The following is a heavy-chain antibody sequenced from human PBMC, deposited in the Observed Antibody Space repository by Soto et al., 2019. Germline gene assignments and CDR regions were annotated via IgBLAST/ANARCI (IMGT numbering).Heavy chain of an antibody. CDR3: AKWSGFGDA. Sequence: LRLSCVASGFTLRSNSMAWVRQAPGKRLEWVSTISNGGASTFYADSVKGRFTISRDTSKNALYLQMDSLRAEDAAVYFCAKWSGFGDAWGQGTLVTVSS. V-gene: IGHV3-23*01. D-gene: IGHD3-10*01. CDR2: ISNGGAST. CDR1: GFTLRSNS. J-gene: IGHJ5*02.